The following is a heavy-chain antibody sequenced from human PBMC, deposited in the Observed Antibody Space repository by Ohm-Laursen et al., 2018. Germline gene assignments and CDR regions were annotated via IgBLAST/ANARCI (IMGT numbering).Heavy chain of an antibody. CDR1: GFTFSSYA. CDR3: ASYYDSSGYYPPEYFQH. Sequence: GSLRLSCTASGFTFSSYAMSWVRQPPGKGLEWVSTISANGVTTWYADSVKGRFTISRDNPETTVFLQLNSLRVDDTAVYYCASYYDSSGYYPPEYFQHWGQGTLVTVSS. J-gene: IGHJ1*01. V-gene: IGHV3-23*01. CDR2: ISANGVTT. D-gene: IGHD3-22*01.